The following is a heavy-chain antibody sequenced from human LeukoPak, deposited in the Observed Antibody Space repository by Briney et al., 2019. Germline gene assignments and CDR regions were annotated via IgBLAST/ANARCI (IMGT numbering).Heavy chain of an antibody. J-gene: IGHJ5*02. CDR1: GGSISSGDYY. D-gene: IGHD1-1*01. V-gene: IGHV4-30-4*08. CDR2: IYHSGIA. Sequence: SETLSLTCTVSGGSISSGDYYWSWIRQPPGKGLEWIGYIYHSGIAYYHPSLKSRVSISVDTSKNQFSLNLNSVTAADTAVYYCGSAVQASLQPRFDPWGQGTLVTVSS. CDR3: GSAVQASLQPRFDP.